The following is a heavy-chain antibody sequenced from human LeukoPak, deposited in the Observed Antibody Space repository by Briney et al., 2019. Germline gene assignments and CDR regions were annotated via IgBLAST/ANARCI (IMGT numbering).Heavy chain of an antibody. CDR2: ISYDGSNK. D-gene: IGHD4-17*01. CDR3: AKSGSTVTSYFDY. CDR1: GFTFSSYG. J-gene: IGHJ4*02. Sequence: PGGSLRLSCAASGFTFSSYGMHWVRQAPGKGLEWVAVISYDGSNKYYADSVKGRFTISRDNSKNTLYLQMNSLRAEDTAVYYCAKSGSTVTSYFDYWGQGTLVTVSS. V-gene: IGHV3-30*18.